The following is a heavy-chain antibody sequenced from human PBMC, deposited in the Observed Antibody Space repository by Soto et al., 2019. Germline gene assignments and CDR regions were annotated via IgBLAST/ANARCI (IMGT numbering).Heavy chain of an antibody. CDR3: ARDTLPTDFGLGWDV. CDR1: KFIFSDYY. CDR2: ISNGATTT. J-gene: IGHJ6*02. V-gene: IGHV3-11*01. Sequence: GGSLRLSCEASKFIFSDYYMSWIRQAPGKGLEWVAYISNGATTTHYADSVRGRFTISRDNAKNSLYLQMNSLRAEDTAIYYCARDTLPTDFGLGWDVWGQGTTVTV. D-gene: IGHD4-17*01.